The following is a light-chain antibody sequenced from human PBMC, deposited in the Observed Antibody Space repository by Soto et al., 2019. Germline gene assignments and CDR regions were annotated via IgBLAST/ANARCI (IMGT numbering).Light chain of an antibody. J-gene: IGKJ1*01. CDR3: QHYNKAPWT. Sequence: VQMTQSPSSLSSSVGDRVTITCRASQDVYTFLAWYRQRPGRAPELLIYDASTLQAGVPSLFSGDGFGTHFLLTISSLQPEDVATYYCQHYNKAPWTFGQGTKV. CDR1: QDVYTF. CDR2: DAS. V-gene: IGKV1-27*01.